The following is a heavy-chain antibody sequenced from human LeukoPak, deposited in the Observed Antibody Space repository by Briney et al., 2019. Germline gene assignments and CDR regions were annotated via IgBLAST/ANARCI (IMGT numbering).Heavy chain of an antibody. CDR3: ARDGVAPGLCFDY. J-gene: IGHJ4*02. CDR1: GFTFSDYW. V-gene: IGHV3-7*01. D-gene: IGHD3/OR15-3a*01. Sequence: GGSLRLSCAASGFTFSDYWMNWVRQAPGKGLEWVASINQDGSEKYSVDSVKGQFTISRDNAKNSVYLQMNSLGAEDTAVYHCARDGVAPGLCFDYWGQGTLVTVSS. CDR2: INQDGSEK.